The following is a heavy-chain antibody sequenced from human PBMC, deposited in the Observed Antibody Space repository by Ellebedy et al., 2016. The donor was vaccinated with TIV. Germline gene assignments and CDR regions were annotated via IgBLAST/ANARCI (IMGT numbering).Heavy chain of an antibody. CDR1: RYSFSDYA. D-gene: IGHD5-12*01. CDR2: INPNSGDT. J-gene: IGHJ4*02. Sequence: ASVKVSXKASRYSFSDYAIHWVRQAPGQGLEWMGWINPNSGDTDYAQSFQDRVTMNTDTSTSTVYMELRGLRYDDTAVYYCARPLDSGYDSAYFDYWGQGTLVTVSS. CDR3: ARPLDSGYDSAYFDY. V-gene: IGHV1-18*04.